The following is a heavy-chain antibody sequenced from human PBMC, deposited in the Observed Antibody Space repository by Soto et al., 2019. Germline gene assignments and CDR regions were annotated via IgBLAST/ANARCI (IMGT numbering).Heavy chain of an antibody. CDR3: ARDSSSWYRGDYYYGMDV. Sequence: ASVKVSCKASGYTFTSYCISWVRHAPGQGLEWMGWISAYNGNTNYAQKLQGRVTMTTDTSTSTAYMELRSLRSDDTAVYYCARDSSSWYRGDYYYGMDVWGQGTTVTVSS. D-gene: IGHD6-13*01. CDR2: ISAYNGNT. CDR1: GYTFTSYC. J-gene: IGHJ6*02. V-gene: IGHV1-18*01.